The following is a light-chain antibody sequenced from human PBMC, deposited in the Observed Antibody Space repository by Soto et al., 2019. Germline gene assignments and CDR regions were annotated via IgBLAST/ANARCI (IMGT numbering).Light chain of an antibody. CDR2: GAS. V-gene: IGKV3-15*01. Sequence: EIVMTQSPATLSVSPGERVTLSCRASQSVTINLAWYQQKPGQAPRLLIYGASTRATGIPARFSGSGSGTEFTLHISRLQSEGFSVYYCQHYNNWPPWTFGQVTKVEIK. CDR1: QSVTIN. CDR3: QHYNNWPPWT. J-gene: IGKJ1*01.